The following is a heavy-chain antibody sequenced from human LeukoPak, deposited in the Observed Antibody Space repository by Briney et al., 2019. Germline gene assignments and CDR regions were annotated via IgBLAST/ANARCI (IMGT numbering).Heavy chain of an antibody. J-gene: IGHJ6*03. CDR2: INPNSGGT. D-gene: IGHD5-18*01. V-gene: IGHV1-2*02. CDR3: ARDCGGYSYGSRHYYYYYMDV. CDR1: GYTFTGYY. Sequence: VKVSCKASGYTFTGYYMHWVRQAPGQGLEWMGWINPNSGGTNYAQKFQGRVTMTRDTSISTAYMELSRLRSDDTAVYYCARDCGGYSYGSRHYYYYYMDVWGKGTTVTVSS.